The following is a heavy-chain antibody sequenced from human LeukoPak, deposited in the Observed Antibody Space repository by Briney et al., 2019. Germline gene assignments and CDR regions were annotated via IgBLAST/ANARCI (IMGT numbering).Heavy chain of an antibody. D-gene: IGHD3-10*01. CDR3: AKERGTSGYSDY. CDR1: GFTFSSYA. Sequence: PGGSLRLSCAASGFTFSSYAMSWVRQAPGKGLEWVSLISWNGVTTYYEDSVQGRFTISRDNSKSSLSLQMNSLRPEDTALYYCAKERGTSGYSDYWGQGTLVTVSS. CDR2: ISWNGVTT. J-gene: IGHJ4*02. V-gene: IGHV3-43*01.